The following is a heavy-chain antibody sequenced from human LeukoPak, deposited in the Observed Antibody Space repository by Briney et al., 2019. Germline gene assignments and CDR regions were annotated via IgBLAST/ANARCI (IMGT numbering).Heavy chain of an antibody. J-gene: IGHJ4*02. CDR2: IYYSGST. Sequence: PSETLSLTCTVSGGSISSYYWSWIRQPPGKGLEWIGYIYYSGSTNYNPSLKSRVTISVDTSKNQFSLKLSSVTAADTAVYYCARDTTKTSSGYDYWGQGTLVTVSS. D-gene: IGHD6-19*01. CDR1: GGSISSYY. V-gene: IGHV4-59*01. CDR3: ARDTTKTSSGYDY.